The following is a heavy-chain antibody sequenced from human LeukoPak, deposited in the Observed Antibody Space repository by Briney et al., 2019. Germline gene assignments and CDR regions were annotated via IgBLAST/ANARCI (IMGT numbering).Heavy chain of an antibody. Sequence: SGTLSLTCAISGHSTTRGNYWAWFRQSPGKGLEWIATFFQSDKSFYNASLESRVTMSLDTSKSQFSLNLTSVTAADTAVYYCARVLSVPYLLDSWGRGTQVTVSS. CDR3: ARVLSVPYLLDS. J-gene: IGHJ4*02. D-gene: IGHD3-10*02. V-gene: IGHV4-38-2*01. CDR2: FFQSDKS. CDR1: GHSTTRGNY.